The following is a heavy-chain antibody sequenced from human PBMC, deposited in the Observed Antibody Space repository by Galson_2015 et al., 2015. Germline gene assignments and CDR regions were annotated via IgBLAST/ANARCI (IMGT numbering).Heavy chain of an antibody. Sequence: SVKVSCKASGYSFTSYYMHWVRQAPGQGLEWMGIIKPNGGSTSYAQKFQGRVTMTRDTSTSTVYMDLSSLRSEDTAVYYCARSYDSGDAFEIWGQGTMVTVSS. CDR2: IKPNGGST. D-gene: IGHD3-22*01. CDR1: GYSFTSYY. CDR3: ARSYDSGDAFEI. V-gene: IGHV1-46*01. J-gene: IGHJ3*02.